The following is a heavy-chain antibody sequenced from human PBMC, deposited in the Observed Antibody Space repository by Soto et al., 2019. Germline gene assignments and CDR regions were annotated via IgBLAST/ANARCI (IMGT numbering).Heavy chain of an antibody. CDR1: GFSFRDYF. J-gene: IGHJ4*02. V-gene: IGHV3-11*01. CDR3: ARDDHTYGVY. CDR2: IGPYGNSI. Sequence: GGSLRLSCAASGFSFRDYFMSWIRQAPGKGLEWVSYIGPYGNSIYYADSVKGRFTISRDDATNSLHLHMNSLRTDDTAVYYCARDDHTYGVYWGQGTPVTVSS. D-gene: IGHD2-21*01.